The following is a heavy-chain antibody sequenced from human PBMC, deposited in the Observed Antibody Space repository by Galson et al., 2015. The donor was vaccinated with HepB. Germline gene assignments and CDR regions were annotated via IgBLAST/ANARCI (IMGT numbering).Heavy chain of an antibody. J-gene: IGHJ4*02. CDR3: ARPYSSSWYGYFDY. CDR1: GYTFTSYG. Sequence: SVKVSCKASGYTFTSYGISWVRQAPGQGLEWMGWISAYNGNTNYAQKLQGRVTMTTDTSTSTAYMELRSLRSDDTAVYYCARPYSSSWYGYFDYWGQGTLVTVSS. V-gene: IGHV1-18*04. CDR2: ISAYNGNT. D-gene: IGHD6-13*01.